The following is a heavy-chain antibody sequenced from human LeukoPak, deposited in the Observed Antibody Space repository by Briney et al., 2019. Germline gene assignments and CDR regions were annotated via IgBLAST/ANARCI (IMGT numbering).Heavy chain of an antibody. CDR2: INTNTGNP. V-gene: IGHV7-4-1*02. CDR1: GYTFTSYA. J-gene: IGHJ4*02. Sequence: ASVKVSCKASGYTFTSYAMNWVRQAPGQGLEWMGWINTNTGNPTYAQGFTGRFVFSLDTSVTTAYLQISSLKAEDTAVYYCARDNYYGSGSLSGDFDYWGQGTLVTVSS. D-gene: IGHD3-10*01. CDR3: ARDNYYGSGSLSGDFDY.